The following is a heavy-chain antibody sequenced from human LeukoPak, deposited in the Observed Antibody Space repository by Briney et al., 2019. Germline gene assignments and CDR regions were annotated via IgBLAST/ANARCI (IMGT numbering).Heavy chain of an antibody. CDR3: ARGPYYYDSENWFDP. CDR1: GYTFTIYD. D-gene: IGHD3-22*01. V-gene: IGHV1-69*05. Sequence: SVRVSSKASGYTFTIYDINWVPQAPGQGLEWMGGIIPIFGTTNYAQNFQGRVTITTDDSTSTAYMELSSLRSEDTAVYYCARGPYYYDSENWFDPWGQGTLVTVSS. CDR2: IIPIFGTT. J-gene: IGHJ5*02.